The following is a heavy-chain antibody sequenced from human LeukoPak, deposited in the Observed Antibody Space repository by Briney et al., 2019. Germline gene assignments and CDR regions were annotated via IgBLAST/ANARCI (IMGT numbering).Heavy chain of an antibody. CDR1: GFNFASNW. J-gene: IGHJ6*02. Sequence: GGSLRLSCAASGFNFASNWMHWVRQTPGKGLMWVSRINSGGSGTSYADSVEGRFTISRDNAKNTLYLQMNSLRAEDTAVYYCARDPPHYYGMDVWGQGTMVTVSS. CDR2: INSGGSGT. CDR3: ARDPPHYYGMDV. V-gene: IGHV3-74*01.